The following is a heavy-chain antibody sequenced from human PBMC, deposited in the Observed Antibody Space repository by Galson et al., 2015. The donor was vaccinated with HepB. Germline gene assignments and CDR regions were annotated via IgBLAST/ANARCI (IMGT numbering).Heavy chain of an antibody. CDR2: IKGKSDGAT. J-gene: IGHJ6*03. CDR3: ATLKPPGDYYYYYMDV. V-gene: IGHV3-15*01. D-gene: IGHD3-10*01. Sequence: SLRLSCAASGFTFNNVWMTWVRQAPGKGLEWVGRIKGKSDGATEYAAPVKGRFAISRDDSRNTLYLQVSSLKTEDTAVYYCATLKPPGDYYYYYMDVWGKGTTVTVSS. CDR1: GFTFNNVW.